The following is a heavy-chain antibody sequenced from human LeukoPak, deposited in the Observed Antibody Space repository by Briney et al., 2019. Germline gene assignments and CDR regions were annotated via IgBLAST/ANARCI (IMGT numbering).Heavy chain of an antibody. CDR3: ARSPLAFYDSSGYPRVWFDP. J-gene: IGHJ5*02. CDR2: ISQSGNI. V-gene: IGHV4-30-2*01. Sequence: SQTLSLTCTVSGDSISSGGYSWSWIRQPPGKGLEWIGYIYHIGYISQSGNIYQNPSLKSRVTISLDTSRNQFSLKLSSVTAADTAVYYCARSPLAFYDSSGYPRVWFDPWGQGTLVTVPS. D-gene: IGHD3-22*01. CDR1: GDSISSGGYS.